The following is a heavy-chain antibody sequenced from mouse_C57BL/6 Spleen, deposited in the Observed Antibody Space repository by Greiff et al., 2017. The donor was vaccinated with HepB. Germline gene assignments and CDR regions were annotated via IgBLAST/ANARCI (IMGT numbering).Heavy chain of an antibody. D-gene: IGHD1-1*01. CDR3: AYYGSSYDAMDY. V-gene: IGHV1-55*01. J-gene: IGHJ4*01. Sequence: QVQPQQPGAELVKPGASVKMSCKASGYTFTSYWITWVKQRPGQGLEWIGDIYPGSGSTNYNEKFKSKATLTVDTSSSTAYMQLSSLTSEDSAVYYCAYYGSSYDAMDYWGQGTSVTVSS. CDR1: GYTFTSYW. CDR2: IYPGSGST.